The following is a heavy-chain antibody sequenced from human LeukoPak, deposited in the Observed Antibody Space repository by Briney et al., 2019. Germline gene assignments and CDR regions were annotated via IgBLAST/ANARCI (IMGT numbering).Heavy chain of an antibody. D-gene: IGHD6-19*01. Sequence: GGSLRLSCAASGFTFSSYAMSWVRQTPGKGLEWVSAISGSGGSTYYADSVKGRFTISRDNSKNTLYLQMNSLRAEDTAVYFCARVGLPAYSNGGLENWGQGTLVTVSS. V-gene: IGHV3-23*01. J-gene: IGHJ4*02. CDR3: ARVGLPAYSNGGLEN. CDR2: ISGSGGST. CDR1: GFTFSSYA.